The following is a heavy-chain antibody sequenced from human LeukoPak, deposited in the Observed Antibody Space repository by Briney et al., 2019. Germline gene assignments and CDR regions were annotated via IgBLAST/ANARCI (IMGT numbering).Heavy chain of an antibody. CDR1: GFIFSSSG. J-gene: IGHJ3*02. D-gene: IGHD1-20*01. CDR2: IYYSATT. CDR3: ASGISGTTYAFDI. V-gene: IGHV4-30-2*03. Sequence: TLRLSCAASGFIFSSSGMNWVRQAPGKGLEWIGSIYYSATTYYNPSLKGRVSISVDTSKKQFSLKLSSVTAADTAIYYCASGISGTTYAFDIWGQGTLVTVSS.